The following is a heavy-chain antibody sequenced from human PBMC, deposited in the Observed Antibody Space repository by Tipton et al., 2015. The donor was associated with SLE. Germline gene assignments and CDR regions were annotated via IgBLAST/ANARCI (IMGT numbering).Heavy chain of an antibody. CDR2: ISSSGAAT. Sequence: SLRLSCEASGFNFINYEMNWVRQAPGQGLEWVSYISSSGAATDFVDSVKGRFSISRDNVKNSLYLQMNDLRAEDTAVYYCVRDGGYSSISYFHYGLDVWGQGTTVTVSS. J-gene: IGHJ6*02. D-gene: IGHD6-13*01. CDR3: VRDGGYSSISYFHYGLDV. CDR1: GFNFINYE. V-gene: IGHV3-48*03.